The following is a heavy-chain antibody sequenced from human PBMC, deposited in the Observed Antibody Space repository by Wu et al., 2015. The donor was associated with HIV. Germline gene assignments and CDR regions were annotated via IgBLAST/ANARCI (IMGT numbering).Heavy chain of an antibody. CDR3: ARDRGQDKNYYDSSGYYYYYMDV. CDR2: IIPIFGTA. V-gene: IGHV1-69*12. CDR1: GGTFSSYA. Sequence: QVQLVQSGAEVKKPGSSVKVSCKASGGTFSSYAISWVRQAPGQGLEWMGGIIPIFGTANYAQKFQGRVTITADESTSTAYMELSSLRSEDTAVYYCARDRGQDKNYYDSSGYYYYYMDVVGTKGPRSPSP. D-gene: IGHD3-22*01. J-gene: IGHJ6*03.